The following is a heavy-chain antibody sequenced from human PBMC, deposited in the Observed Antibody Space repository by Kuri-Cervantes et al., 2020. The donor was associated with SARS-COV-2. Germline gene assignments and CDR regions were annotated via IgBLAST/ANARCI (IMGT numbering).Heavy chain of an antibody. J-gene: IGHJ4*02. CDR1: GGTFSSYA. V-gene: IGHV1-69*05. Sequence: SVQVSCKASGGTFSSYAINWVRQAPGQGLEWTGGTIPILGTAKYAQKFQGRVTITTDESTSTAYMELTSLRHEDTAVYYCAIGGSYGSGSYIDHWGQGTLVTVSS. CDR3: AIGGSYGSGSYIDH. D-gene: IGHD3-10*01. CDR2: TIPILGTA.